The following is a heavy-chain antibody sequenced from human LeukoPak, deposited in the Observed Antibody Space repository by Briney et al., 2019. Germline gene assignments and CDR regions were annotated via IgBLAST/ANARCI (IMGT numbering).Heavy chain of an antibody. J-gene: IGHJ4*02. Sequence: PSETLSLTCAVYGGTFSGYYWSWIRQPPGKGLEWIGEINHSGSTTYNPSLNSRLTISVDTSNNHFSLRLTSMTAADTALYYCARGQHSYALGRYFDFWDQGTLVTVSS. CDR2: INHSGST. V-gene: IGHV4-34*01. D-gene: IGHD5-18*01. CDR3: ARGQHSYALGRYFDF. CDR1: GGTFSGYY.